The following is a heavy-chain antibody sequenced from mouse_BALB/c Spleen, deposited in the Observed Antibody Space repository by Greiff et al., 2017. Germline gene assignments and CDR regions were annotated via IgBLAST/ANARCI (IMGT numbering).Heavy chain of an antibody. V-gene: IGHV2-2*02. J-gene: IGHJ4*01. CDR1: GFSLTSYG. CDR2: IWSGGST. CDR3: ARKESLLRLRVYYAMDY. Sequence: QVQLKESGPGLVQPSQSLSITCTVSGFSLTSYGVHWVRQSPGKGLEWLGVIWSGGSTDYNAAFISRLSISKDNSKSQVFFKMNRLQANDTAIYYCARKESLLRLRVYYAMDYWGQGTSVTVSS. D-gene: IGHD1-2*01.